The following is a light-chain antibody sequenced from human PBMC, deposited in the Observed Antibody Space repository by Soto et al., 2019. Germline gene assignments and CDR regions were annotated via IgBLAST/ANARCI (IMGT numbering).Light chain of an antibody. Sequence: DIVMTQSPATLSVSPGERATLSCRASQSVSSNLAWYQQKPGQAPRLLIYGASTRATGIPARFSGSGSGTEFTLTISSLQSEDFAVYYCQQYNNWPPTCGQGTKVEIK. V-gene: IGKV3-15*01. CDR2: GAS. CDR3: QQYNNWPPT. J-gene: IGKJ1*01. CDR1: QSVSSN.